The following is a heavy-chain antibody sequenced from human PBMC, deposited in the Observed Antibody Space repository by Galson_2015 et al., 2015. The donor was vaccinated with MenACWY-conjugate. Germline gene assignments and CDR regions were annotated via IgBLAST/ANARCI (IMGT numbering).Heavy chain of an antibody. D-gene: IGHD2-15*01. J-gene: IGHJ5*02. CDR1: GFTFSDYY. CDR2: ISGSGHTM. CDR3: ARELSLVAVGVTPGWFDT. Sequence: SLRLSCAASGFTFSDYYMSWIRQTPGKGLEWVSYISGSGHTMYNGDSVKGRFTISRDNAKKTLYLQMDSLRAEDTAVYYCARELSLVAVGVTPGWFDTWGQGTVVTVSS. V-gene: IGHV3-11*01.